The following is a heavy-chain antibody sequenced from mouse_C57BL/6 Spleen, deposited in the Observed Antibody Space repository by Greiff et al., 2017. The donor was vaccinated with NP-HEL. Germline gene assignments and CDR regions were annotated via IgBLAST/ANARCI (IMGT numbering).Heavy chain of an antibody. CDR2: INYDGSST. Sequence: DVHLVESEGGLVQPGSSMKLSCTASGFTFSDYYMAWVRQVPEKGLEWVANINYDGSSTYYLDSLKSRFIISRDNAKNILYLQMSSLKSEDTATYYCARDRGGWYFDVWGTGTTVTVSS. V-gene: IGHV5-16*01. J-gene: IGHJ1*03. D-gene: IGHD3-3*01. CDR1: GFTFSDYY. CDR3: ARDRGGWYFDV.